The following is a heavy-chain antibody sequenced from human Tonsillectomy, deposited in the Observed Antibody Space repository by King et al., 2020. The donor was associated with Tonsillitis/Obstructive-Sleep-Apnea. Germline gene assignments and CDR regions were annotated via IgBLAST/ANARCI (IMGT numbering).Heavy chain of an antibody. CDR2: ISSNGGST. J-gene: IGHJ6*03. D-gene: IGHD6-13*01. V-gene: IGHV3-64D*06. Sequence: VQLVESGGGLVQPGGSLRLSCSASAFTFSSYAMHWVRQAPGKGLDYVSGISSNGGSTYSADSLKGRLTISRDNSKNTLYLHMSSLRGEDTAVYYCVKGSAGEYYYYYMDVWGKGTTVTVSS. CDR3: VKGSAGEYYYYYMDV. CDR1: AFTFSSYA.